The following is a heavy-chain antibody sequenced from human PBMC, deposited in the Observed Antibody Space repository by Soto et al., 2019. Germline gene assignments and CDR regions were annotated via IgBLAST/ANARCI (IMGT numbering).Heavy chain of an antibody. V-gene: IGHV3-23*01. CDR1: GFTFSSYA. J-gene: IGHJ6*02. CDR2: ISGSGGST. D-gene: IGHD4-17*01. Sequence: GGSLRLSCAASGFTFSSYAMSWVRQAPGKGLEWVSAISGSGGSTYYADSVKGRFTISRDNSKNTLYLQMNNLRAEDTAVYYCAKDRAASVTTHYYYYGMDVWGQGTTVTVSS. CDR3: AKDRAASVTTHYYYYGMDV.